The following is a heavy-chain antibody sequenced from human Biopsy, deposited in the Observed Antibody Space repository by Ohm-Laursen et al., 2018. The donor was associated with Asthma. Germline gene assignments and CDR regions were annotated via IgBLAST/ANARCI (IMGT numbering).Heavy chain of an antibody. Sequence: SLRLSCAATGFYFRDYFMTWMRQAPGKGLEWVASISASGSTKYPSESVQGRSTISRDNAQNLLILEMDSLRADDTAIYYCARVFESSEWGPFYHFGLDVWGQGTTVAVSS. CDR3: ARVFESSEWGPFYHFGLDV. V-gene: IGHV3-11*01. CDR1: GFYFRDYF. CDR2: ISASGSTK. J-gene: IGHJ6*02. D-gene: IGHD6-25*01.